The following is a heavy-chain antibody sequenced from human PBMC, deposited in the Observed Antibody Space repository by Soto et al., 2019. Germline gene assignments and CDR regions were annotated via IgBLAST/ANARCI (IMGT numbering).Heavy chain of an antibody. J-gene: IGHJ6*02. V-gene: IGHV4-31*03. Sequence: QVQLQESGPGLVKPSQTLSLTCTVSGGSISSGGYYWSWIRQHPGKGLEWIGYIYYSGSTYYNPSLKSRVTISVDTSKNHFSLKLSSVTAADTAVYYCARGGLPYYYYGMDVWGQGTTVTVSS. D-gene: IGHD5-12*01. CDR2: IYYSGST. CDR1: GGSISSGGYY. CDR3: ARGGLPYYYYGMDV.